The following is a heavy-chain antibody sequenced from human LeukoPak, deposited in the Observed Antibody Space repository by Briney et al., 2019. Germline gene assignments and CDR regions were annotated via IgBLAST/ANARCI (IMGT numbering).Heavy chain of an antibody. CDR3: ARAPQLLYYYYYMDV. CDR1: GFTFSDHY. CDR2: TRNKANSYTT. V-gene: IGHV3-72*01. Sequence: PGGSLRLSCAASGFTFSDHYMDWVRQAPGKGLEWVGRTRNKANSYTTEYAASVKGRFTISRDNAKNSLYLQMNSLRAEDTAVYYCARAPQLLYYYYYMDVWGKGTTVTVSS. J-gene: IGHJ6*03. D-gene: IGHD2-2*01.